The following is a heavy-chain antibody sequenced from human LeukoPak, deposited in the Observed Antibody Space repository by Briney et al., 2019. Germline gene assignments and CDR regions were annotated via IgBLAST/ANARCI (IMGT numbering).Heavy chain of an antibody. Sequence: GGSLRLSCAASGFTFSSYSMNWVRQAPGKGLERVPSISSSSSYIYYADSVKGRFTISRDNAKNSLYLQMNSLRAEDTAVYYCARGEVDYDFWSGYGDYWGQGTLVTVSS. CDR2: ISSSSSYI. J-gene: IGHJ4*02. CDR3: ARGEVDYDFWSGYGDY. V-gene: IGHV3-21*01. D-gene: IGHD3-3*01. CDR1: GFTFSSYS.